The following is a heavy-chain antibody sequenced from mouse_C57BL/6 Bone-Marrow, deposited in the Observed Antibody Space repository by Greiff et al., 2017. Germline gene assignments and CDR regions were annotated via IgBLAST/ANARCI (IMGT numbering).Heavy chain of an antibody. CDR2: INPSTGGT. V-gene: IGHV1-42*01. CDR1: GYSFTGYY. D-gene: IGHD2-5*01. Sequence: DVKLVESGPELVKPGASVKISCKASGYSFTGYYMNWVKQSPEKSLEWIGEINPSTGGTTYNQKFKAKATLTVDKSSSTAYMQLKSLTSEDSAVYYCAREAYYSNYVYAMDYWGQGTSVTVSS. J-gene: IGHJ4*01. CDR3: AREAYYSNYVYAMDY.